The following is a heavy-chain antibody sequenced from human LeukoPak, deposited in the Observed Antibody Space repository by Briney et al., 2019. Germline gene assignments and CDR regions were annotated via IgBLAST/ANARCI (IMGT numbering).Heavy chain of an antibody. CDR3: ARGPNRGSGRFWFNP. D-gene: IGHD3-10*01. CDR2: INHSGST. J-gene: IGHJ5*02. V-gene: IGHV4-34*01. Sequence: PSETLSLTCAVYGGSLSGYYWSWIRQPPGKGLEWIGEINHSGSTNYNPSLKSRVTISVDTSKNRFSLKLSSVTAADAAVYYCARGPNRGSGRFWFNPGGQGTLVTASS. CDR1: GGSLSGYY.